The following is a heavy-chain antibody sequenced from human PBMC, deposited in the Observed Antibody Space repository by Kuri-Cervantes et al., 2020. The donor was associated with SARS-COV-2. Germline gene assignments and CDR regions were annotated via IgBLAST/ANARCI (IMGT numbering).Heavy chain of an antibody. CDR3: ARGGLRICGVVSSWFDP. V-gene: IGHV4-39*01. CDR2: IYYSGST. Sequence: SETLSLTCTVSGGSISSSSYYWGWIRQPPGKGLEWIGSIYYSGSTYYNPSLKSRVTISVDTSKNQFSLKLSSVTAADTAVYYCARGGLRICGVVSSWFDPWGQGTLVTVSS. D-gene: IGHD3-3*01. J-gene: IGHJ5*02. CDR1: GGSISSSSYY.